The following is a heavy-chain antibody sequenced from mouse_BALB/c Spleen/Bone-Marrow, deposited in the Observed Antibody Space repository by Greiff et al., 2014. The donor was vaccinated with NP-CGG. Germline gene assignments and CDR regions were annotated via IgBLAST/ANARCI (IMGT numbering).Heavy chain of an antibody. CDR3: GRGGDVTY. D-gene: IGHD3-3*01. CDR2: FHPYNDDT. CDR1: GYTFTTYP. Sequence: VQVQLSGAELVKPGASVKMSCKAFGYTFTTYPIEWMKQNHGKSLEWIGNFHPYNDDTKYNKKFKDKAKLTVEKSSSTVYLELSQLTPDNSAVYYCGRGGDVTYWGQGTLVTVSA. V-gene: IGHV1-47*01. J-gene: IGHJ3*01.